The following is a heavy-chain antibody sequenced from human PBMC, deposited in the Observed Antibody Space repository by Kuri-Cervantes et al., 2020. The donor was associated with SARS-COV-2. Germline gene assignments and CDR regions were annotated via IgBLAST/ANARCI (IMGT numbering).Heavy chain of an antibody. CDR2: INHSGST. D-gene: IGHD6-13*01. V-gene: IGHV4-34*01. CDR1: GGSFSGYY. J-gene: IGHJ4*02. CDR3: ARGPRYSSSWYQTLDY. Sequence: ESLKISCAVYGGSFSGYYWSWILQPPGKGLEWIGEINHSGSTNYNPSLKSRVTISVDTSKNQFSLKLSSVTAADTAVYYCARGPRYSSSWYQTLDYWGQGTLVTVSS.